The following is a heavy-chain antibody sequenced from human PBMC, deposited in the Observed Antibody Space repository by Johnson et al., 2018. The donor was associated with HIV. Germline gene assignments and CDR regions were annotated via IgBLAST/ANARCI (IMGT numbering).Heavy chain of an antibody. CDR2: IQFDGRNK. J-gene: IGHJ3*02. D-gene: IGHD3-9*01. V-gene: IGHV3-30*02. CDR3: ARGDYDILTGYAFDI. CDR1: GFTFSRCG. Sequence: QVQLVESGGGLVQPGGSLRLSCAASGFTFSRCGMHWVRQAPGKGLEWAAFIQFDGRNKYYGDSVKGRFTISRDNSKNTLYLQMNSLRAEDTAVYYCARGDYDILTGYAFDIWGQGTMVTVSS.